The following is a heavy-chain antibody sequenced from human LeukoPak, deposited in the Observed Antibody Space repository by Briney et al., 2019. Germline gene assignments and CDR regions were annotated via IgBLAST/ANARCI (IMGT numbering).Heavy chain of an antibody. V-gene: IGHV3-15*01. CDR2: IKSKTDGGTT. CDR1: GFTFSNAW. CDR3: TTAASDYVWGGYLYYYFDYWGFDY. Sequence: GGSLRLSCAASGFTFSNAWMSWVRQAPGKGLEWVGRIKSKTDGGTTDYAAPVKGRFTISRDDSKNTLYLQMNSLKTEDTAVYYCTTAASDYVWGGYLYYYFDYWGFDYWGQGTLVTVSS. J-gene: IGHJ4*02. D-gene: IGHD3-16*02.